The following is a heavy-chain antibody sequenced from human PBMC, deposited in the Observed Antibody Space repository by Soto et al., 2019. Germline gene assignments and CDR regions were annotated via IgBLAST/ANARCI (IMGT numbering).Heavy chain of an antibody. CDR3: ARKDGDYLGFWDFGY. CDR1: GYTFTSYG. CDR2: ISAYNGNT. J-gene: IGHJ4*02. Sequence: GASVKVSCKASGYTFTSYGISWVRQAPGQGLEWMGWISAYNGNTNYAQKLQGRVTMTTDTSTSTAYMELRSLRSDDTAVYYCARKDGDYLGFWDFGYWGQGTLVTVSS. D-gene: IGHD4-17*01. V-gene: IGHV1-18*01.